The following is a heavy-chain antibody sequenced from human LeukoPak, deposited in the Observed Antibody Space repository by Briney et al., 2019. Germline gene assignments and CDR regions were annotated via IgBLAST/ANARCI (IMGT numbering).Heavy chain of an antibody. D-gene: IGHD3-10*02. Sequence: SETLSLTCTVSGGSISSHYWSWLRQPPGKGLEGIGYIYYSGSTNYNPSLKSRVTISVDTSKNQFSLKLSSVTAADTAVYYCARDRDYYVLGRYFDYWGQGTLVTVSS. J-gene: IGHJ4*02. V-gene: IGHV4-59*11. CDR3: ARDRDYYVLGRYFDY. CDR2: IYYSGST. CDR1: GGSISSHY.